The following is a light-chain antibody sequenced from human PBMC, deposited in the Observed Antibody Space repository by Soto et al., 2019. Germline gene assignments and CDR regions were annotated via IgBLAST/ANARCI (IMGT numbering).Light chain of an antibody. CDR2: GAS. V-gene: IGKV3-20*01. Sequence: EIVLTQSPGTLSLSPGERATLSCRASQSVSSSYLAWYQQKPGQAPRLLIYGASSRATGIPDRCSGSGSGTDFTLTISRLEPEDFAVYYCQQYGSSPRGTFGQGTKVESK. J-gene: IGKJ1*01. CDR3: QQYGSSPRGT. CDR1: QSVSSSY.